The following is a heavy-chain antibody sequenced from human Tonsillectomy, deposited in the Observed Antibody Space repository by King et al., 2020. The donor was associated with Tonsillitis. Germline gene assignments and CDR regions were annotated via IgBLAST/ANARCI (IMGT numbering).Heavy chain of an antibody. CDR3: ARERLYSSGWGIDY. V-gene: IGHV3-33*05. Sequence: VQLVESGGGVVQPGRSLRLSCAASGFTFRNYGMHWVRQAPGKGLDWVAVRSYDGSRKNYADSVKGRFAISRDNSNSTVYLQVNSLRAEDTALYYCARERLYSSGWGIDYWGQGTPVTVSS. CDR2: RSYDGSRK. CDR1: GFTFRNYG. D-gene: IGHD6-25*01. J-gene: IGHJ4*02.